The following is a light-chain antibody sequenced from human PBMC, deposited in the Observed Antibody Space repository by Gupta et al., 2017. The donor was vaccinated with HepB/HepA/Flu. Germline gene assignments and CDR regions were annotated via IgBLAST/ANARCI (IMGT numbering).Light chain of an antibody. V-gene: IGLV3-1*01. CDR2: QDG. CDR1: KLGDKY. Sequence: YDLTQPPSVSVSPGQTATITCSAEKLGDKYASWYQQKPGQSPILVIYQDGKRPSGIPERFSGSNSGNTATLTISGTQPMDEADYYCQAGDTNGVVFGGGTKLNVL. J-gene: IGLJ2*01. CDR3: QAGDTNGVV.